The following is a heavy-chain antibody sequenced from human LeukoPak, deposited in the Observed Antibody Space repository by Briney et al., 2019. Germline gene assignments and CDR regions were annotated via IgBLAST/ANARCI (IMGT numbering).Heavy chain of an antibody. Sequence: PGRSLRLSCAASGFTFSTYAMHWVRQAPGKGLEWVAVISYDGSNKYYADSVKGRFTISRDNSKNTLYLQMNSLRAEDTAVYYCAKDRRSSLDYWGQGTLVTVSS. CDR2: ISYDGSNK. CDR3: AKDRRSSLDY. V-gene: IGHV3-30-3*01. D-gene: IGHD6-19*01. CDR1: GFTFSTYA. J-gene: IGHJ4*02.